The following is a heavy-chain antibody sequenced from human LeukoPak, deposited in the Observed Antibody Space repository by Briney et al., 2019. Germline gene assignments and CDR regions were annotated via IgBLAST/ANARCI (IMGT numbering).Heavy chain of an antibody. CDR1: GFTFSNYG. V-gene: IGHV3-21*01. CDR3: AKVLEQLVLDY. D-gene: IGHD6-6*01. Sequence: GGSLRLSCAASGFTFSNYGMNWVRQAPGKGLEWVSYISSSSSYIYYADSVKGRFTISRDNAKNSLYLQMNSLRAEDTAVYYCAKVLEQLVLDYWGQGTLVTVSS. J-gene: IGHJ4*02. CDR2: ISSSSSYI.